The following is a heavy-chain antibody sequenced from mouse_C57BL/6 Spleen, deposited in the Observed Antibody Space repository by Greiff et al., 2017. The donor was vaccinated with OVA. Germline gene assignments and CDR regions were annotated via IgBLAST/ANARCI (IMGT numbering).Heavy chain of an antibody. D-gene: IGHD4-1*01. J-gene: IGHJ4*01. CDR2: INPNNGGT. CDR3: ADGTSHAMDY. CDR1: GYTFTDYY. Sequence: EVQLQQSGPELVKPGASVKISCKASGYTFTDYYMNWVKQSHGKSLEWIGDINPNNGGTSYNQKFKGKATLTVDKSSSTAYMELRSLTSEDSAVYYCADGTSHAMDYWGQGTSVTVSS. V-gene: IGHV1-26*01.